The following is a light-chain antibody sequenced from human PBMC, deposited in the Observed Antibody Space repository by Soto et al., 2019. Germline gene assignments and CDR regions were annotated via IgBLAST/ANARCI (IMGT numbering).Light chain of an antibody. Sequence: EIVMTQSPATLSVSPGERVTLSCRATGPRILIFGASGRATGIPDRFSGSGSGTDFTLTISRLEPEDFAVYYCQQYGSLSWTFGQGTKVDIK. V-gene: IGKV3-20*01. J-gene: IGKJ1*01. CDR2: GAS. CDR1: G. CDR3: QQYGSLSWT.